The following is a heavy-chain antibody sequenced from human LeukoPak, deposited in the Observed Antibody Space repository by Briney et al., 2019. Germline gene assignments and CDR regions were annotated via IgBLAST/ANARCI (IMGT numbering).Heavy chain of an antibody. D-gene: IGHD3-10*01. V-gene: IGHV1-58*02. CDR3: AAFPRNYGSGSPFDY. CDR2: ICVGSGNT. Sequence: SVKVSCKASGFTFTSSAMQWVRQARGQRLEWIGWICVGSGNTNYAQKFQERVTITRDMSTSTAYMELSSLRSEDTAVYYCAAFPRNYGSGSPFDYWGQGTLVTVSS. CDR1: GFTFTSSA. J-gene: IGHJ4*02.